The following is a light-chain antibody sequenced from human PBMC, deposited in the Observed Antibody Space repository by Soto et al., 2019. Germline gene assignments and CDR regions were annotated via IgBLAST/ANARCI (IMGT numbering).Light chain of an antibody. J-gene: IGKJ2*01. Sequence: DIQMTQSPSSLSASVGDRVTITCRASQTIDTYVNWYQQKAGEAPKILIYGTSSLQSGVPSRFSGSKSGTDFIFTISSLQPEDFSTYFCQQSYSTPYTFGRGTKVDIK. CDR2: GTS. CDR1: QTIDTY. CDR3: QQSYSTPYT. V-gene: IGKV1-39*01.